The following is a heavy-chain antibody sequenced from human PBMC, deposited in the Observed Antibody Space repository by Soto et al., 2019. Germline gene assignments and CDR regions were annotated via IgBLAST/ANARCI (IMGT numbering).Heavy chain of an antibody. Sequence: GGSLRLSCAASGFTFSSYAMHWVRQAPGKGLEWVAVISYDGSNKYYADSVKGRFTISRDNSKNTLYLQMNSLRAEDTAVYYCARDIEVRDRRALDAFDIWGQGTMVTVSS. J-gene: IGHJ3*02. CDR3: ARDIEVRDRRALDAFDI. CDR2: ISYDGSNK. V-gene: IGHV3-30-3*01. CDR1: GFTFSSYA. D-gene: IGHD1-26*01.